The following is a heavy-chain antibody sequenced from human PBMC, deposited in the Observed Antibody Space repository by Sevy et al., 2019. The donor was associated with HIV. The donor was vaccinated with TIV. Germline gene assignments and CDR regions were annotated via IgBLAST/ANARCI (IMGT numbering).Heavy chain of an antibody. D-gene: IGHD3-10*01. CDR2: MYSSGST. J-gene: IGHJ4*02. CDR3: AGPYGSGSYKY. Sequence: SETLSLTCTVSGGSISGYYWSWIRQPAGKGLEWIGRMYSSGSTNYNPSLKSRVTMSVDTSTHQFSLKLSSVTAADTAVYYCAGPYGSGSYKYWGQGTLVTVSS. CDR1: GGSISGYY. V-gene: IGHV4-4*07.